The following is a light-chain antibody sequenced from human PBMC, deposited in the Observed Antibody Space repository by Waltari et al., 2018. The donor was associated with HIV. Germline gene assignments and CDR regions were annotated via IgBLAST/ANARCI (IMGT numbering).Light chain of an antibody. CDR2: TTD. V-gene: IGLV1-44*01. Sequence: SVLTQPPSPSGTPGQPISISRSGSRPNARSNNVYWYQHKPPTAPNLIIYTTDQRPCGAPARFPASNTSTSDSLAISVRQTGDEGDYYCGTKDADRDGPVFGGGTKVTVL. CDR3: GTKDADRDGPV. CDR1: RPNARSNN. J-gene: IGLJ3*02.